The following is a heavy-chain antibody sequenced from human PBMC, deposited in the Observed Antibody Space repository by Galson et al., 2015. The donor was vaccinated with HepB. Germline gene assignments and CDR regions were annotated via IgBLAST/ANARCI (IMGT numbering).Heavy chain of an antibody. CDR3: ATVGKRIQLWPPQNYYGMDV. J-gene: IGHJ6*02. D-gene: IGHD5-18*01. Sequence: SVKVSCKVSGYTLTELSMHWVRQAPGKGLEWMGGFDPEDGETIYAQKFQGRVTMTEDTSTDTAYMELSSLRSEDTAVYYCATVGKRIQLWPPQNYYGMDVWGQGTTVTVSS. CDR2: FDPEDGET. CDR1: GYTLTELS. V-gene: IGHV1-24*01.